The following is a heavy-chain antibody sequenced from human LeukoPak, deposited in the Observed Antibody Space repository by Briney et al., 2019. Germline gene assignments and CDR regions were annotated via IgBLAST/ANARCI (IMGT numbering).Heavy chain of an antibody. CDR1: GYTFSAYS. CDR2: IIPNSGDT. J-gene: IGHJ6*02. CDR3: ARKVAWNDARIIGMDV. D-gene: IGHD1-1*01. Sequence: ASVKVSCQAPGYTFSAYSIYWVRQAPGQGLEWMGWIIPNSGDTNYVQKFQGRVTMTRDTSINTAYMELSSLTSDDTAVYYCARKVAWNDARIIGMDVWGQGTTVTV. V-gene: IGHV1-2*02.